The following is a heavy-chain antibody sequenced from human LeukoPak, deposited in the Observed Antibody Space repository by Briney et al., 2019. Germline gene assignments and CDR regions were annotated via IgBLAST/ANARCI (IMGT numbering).Heavy chain of an antibody. V-gene: IGHV4-61*02. Sequence: SETLSLTCTVSGGSISSGSYYWSWIRQPAGKGLEWIVRIYTSGSTNYNPSLKSRVTISVDTSKNQFSLKLSSVTAAATAVYYCARAVAGTANYFDYWGQGTLVTVSS. CDR1: GGSISSGSYY. CDR2: IYTSGST. CDR3: ARAVAGTANYFDY. D-gene: IGHD6-19*01. J-gene: IGHJ4*02.